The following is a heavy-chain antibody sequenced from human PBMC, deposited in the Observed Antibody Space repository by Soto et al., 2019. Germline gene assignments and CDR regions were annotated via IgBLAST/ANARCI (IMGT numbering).Heavy chain of an antibody. Sequence: QVHLVESGGGLVKPGGSLRLSCAASGFTLSDYYMTWIRQAPGKGLEWVSYISSSGRTINYADSVRGRLTISRENAENSLYLQMNSLRAEDTALYYCERNSEHFDYWGQGTLVTVSS. J-gene: IGHJ4*02. CDR2: ISSSGRTI. CDR3: ERNSEHFDY. V-gene: IGHV3-11*01. D-gene: IGHD1-26*01. CDR1: GFTLSDYY.